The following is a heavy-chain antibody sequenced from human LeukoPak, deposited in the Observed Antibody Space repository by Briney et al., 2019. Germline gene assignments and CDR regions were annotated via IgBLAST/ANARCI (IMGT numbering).Heavy chain of an antibody. V-gene: IGHV3-33*01. D-gene: IGHD3-22*01. J-gene: IGHJ4*02. CDR3: ARAYYSDITDYPYIGY. CDR1: GFXFSTYG. CDR2: IRYDGNNK. Sequence: GGSLRLSCAASGFXFSTYGMHWVRQAPGKGLEWVAVIRYDGNNKFYVDSVRGRFTISRDNSKNTLYLQMNSLRAEDTAVYYCARAYYSDITDYPYIGYWGQGVLVTVSS.